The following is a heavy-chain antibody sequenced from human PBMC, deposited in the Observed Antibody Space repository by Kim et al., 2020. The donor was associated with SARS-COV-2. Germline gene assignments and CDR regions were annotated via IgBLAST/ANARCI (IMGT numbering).Heavy chain of an antibody. J-gene: IGHJ6*02. CDR3: ARGHISYYGMDV. CDR1: GDSVFSNTAA. V-gene: IGHV6-1*01. CDR2: TFYSSKWNN. Sequence: SQTLSLTCAIPGDSVFSNTAAWNWVRQSPSRGLEWLGRTFYSSKWNNEYSDSVRGRITINPDTSKNQFSLQLNSVTPEDTAVYDCARGHISYYGMDVWGQGTTVTVSS.